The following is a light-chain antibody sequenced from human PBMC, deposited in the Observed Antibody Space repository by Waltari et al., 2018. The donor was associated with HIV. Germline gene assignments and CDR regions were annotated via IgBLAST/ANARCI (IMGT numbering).Light chain of an antibody. CDR1: QTLSSSN. Sequence: EIVLTQSPDTLSLFPGESGTLSCRASQTLSSSNLAWYQQKPGQPPRLLIYEASNRATGIPARFSGSGSGTDFTLTISSLEPEDFAVYYCHQRSSWPRTFGQGTKLEIK. V-gene: IGKV3D-20*02. J-gene: IGKJ2*01. CDR3: HQRSSWPRT. CDR2: EAS.